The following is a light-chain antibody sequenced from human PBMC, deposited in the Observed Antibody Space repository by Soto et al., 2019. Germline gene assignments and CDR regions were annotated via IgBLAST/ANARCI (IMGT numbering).Light chain of an antibody. CDR1: QSVSSN. Sequence: ILIPHSPATLSVSPGARATLSCRASQSVSSNLAWYQQKPGQAPRLLIYGASSRATGIPDRFSGSGSGTDFTLTISRLEPEDFAVYYCQQYDSSPKTFGQGTKVDI. V-gene: IGKV3-20*01. CDR3: QQYDSSPKT. J-gene: IGKJ1*01. CDR2: GAS.